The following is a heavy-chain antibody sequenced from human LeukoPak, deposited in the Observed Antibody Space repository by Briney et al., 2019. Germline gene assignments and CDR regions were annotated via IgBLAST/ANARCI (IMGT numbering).Heavy chain of an antibody. CDR1: GFTFTTYW. J-gene: IGHJ3*02. CDR3: AREGSSWLNDAFDI. Sequence: GGSLRLSCAASGFTFTTYWMSWVRQAPGKGLEWVANINQDGTEKYYVDSVKGRFTISRDNAKNSLYLQMNSLRAEDTAVYYCAREGSSWLNDAFDIWGQGTMVTVSS. D-gene: IGHD6-13*01. V-gene: IGHV3-7*01. CDR2: INQDGTEK.